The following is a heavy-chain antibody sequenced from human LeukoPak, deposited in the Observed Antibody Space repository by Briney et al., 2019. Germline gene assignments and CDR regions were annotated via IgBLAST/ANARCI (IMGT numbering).Heavy chain of an antibody. CDR1: GGSISSGGYY. J-gene: IGHJ4*02. Sequence: SETLSLTCTVSGGSISSGGYYWSWIRQHPGKGLEWIGYIYYSGSTYYNPSLKSRVTISVDTSKNQFSLKPSSVTAADTAVYYCARVVVFKKSFDYWGQGTLVTVSS. CDR2: IYYSGST. V-gene: IGHV4-31*03. CDR3: ARVVVFKKSFDY. D-gene: IGHD3-22*01.